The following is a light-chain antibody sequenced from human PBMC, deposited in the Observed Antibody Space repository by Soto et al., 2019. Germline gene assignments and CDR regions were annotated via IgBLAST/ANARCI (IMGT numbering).Light chain of an antibody. J-gene: IGLJ2*01. V-gene: IGLV6-57*04. CDR2: EDN. CDR3: QSYESSIYVV. CDR1: SGSIASNY. Sequence: NFMLTQPHSVSESPGQTVTISCTRSSGSIASNYVQWYQQRPGSAPTTVIYEDNQRPSGVPDRFSGSIDSASNSASLTISGLKTEEEADYCCQSYESSIYVVFGGGTQLTVL.